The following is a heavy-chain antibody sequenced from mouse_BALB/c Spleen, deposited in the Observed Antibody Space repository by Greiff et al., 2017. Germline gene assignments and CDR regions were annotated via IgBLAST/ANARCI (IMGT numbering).Heavy chain of an antibody. Sequence: QVQLKESGPELVKPGASVKMSCKASGYTFTDYVISWVKQRTGQGLEWIGEIYPGSGSTYYNEKFKGKATLTADKSSNTAYMQLSSLTSEDSAVYFCARGRTTVVDYYAMDYWGQGTLVTVSS. V-gene: IGHV1-77*01. CDR3: ARGRTTVVDYYAMDY. D-gene: IGHD1-1*01. CDR1: GYTFTDYV. J-gene: IGHJ4*01. CDR2: IYPGSGST.